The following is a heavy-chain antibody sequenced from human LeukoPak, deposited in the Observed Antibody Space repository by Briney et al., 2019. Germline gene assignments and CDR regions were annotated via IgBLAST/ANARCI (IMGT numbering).Heavy chain of an antibody. V-gene: IGHV4-34*01. D-gene: IGHD3-22*01. Sequence: SETLSLTCAVYGGSSSGYYWSWIRQPPGKGLEWIGEINHSGSTNYNPSLKSRVTISVDTSKNQFSLNLSSVTAADTAVYYCARSFVYDSSGGSGYFDNWGQGTLVTVSS. CDR1: GGSSSGYY. CDR2: INHSGST. CDR3: ARSFVYDSSGGSGYFDN. J-gene: IGHJ4*02.